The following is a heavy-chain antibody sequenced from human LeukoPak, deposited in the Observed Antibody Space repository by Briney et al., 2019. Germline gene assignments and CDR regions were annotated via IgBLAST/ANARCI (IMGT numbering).Heavy chain of an antibody. J-gene: IGHJ3*02. CDR3: GRPLSYYSDSSGDNAFDI. CDR2: INHSGST. CDR1: GGSFSGYY. D-gene: IGHD3-22*01. V-gene: IGHV4-34*01. Sequence: SETLSLTCAVSGGSFSGYYWSWIRQPPGKGLEWIGEINHSGSTNYNPSLKSRVTISVDTSKNQFSLKLSSVTAADTAVYYCGRPLSYYSDSSGDNAFDIWGQGTMVTVSS.